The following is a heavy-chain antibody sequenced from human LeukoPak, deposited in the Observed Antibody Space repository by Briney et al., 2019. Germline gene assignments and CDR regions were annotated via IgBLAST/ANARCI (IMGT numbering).Heavy chain of an antibody. Sequence: GGSLRLSCAASRFTFSSYAMSWVRQAPGKGLEWVSTISGSGGSSYFADSVKGRFTISRDNSKNTLYLQMNSLRAEDTALYYRAKNYDFWSAYLNYWGQGTPVTVSS. D-gene: IGHD3-3*01. J-gene: IGHJ4*02. V-gene: IGHV3-23*01. CDR1: RFTFSSYA. CDR2: ISGSGGSS. CDR3: AKNYDFWSAYLNY.